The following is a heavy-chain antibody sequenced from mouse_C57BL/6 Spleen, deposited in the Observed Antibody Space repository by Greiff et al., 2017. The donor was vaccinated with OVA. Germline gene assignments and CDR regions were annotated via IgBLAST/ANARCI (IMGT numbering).Heavy chain of an antibody. D-gene: IGHD1-1*01. J-gene: IGHJ2*01. CDR1: GYSITSGYY. V-gene: IGHV3-6*01. Sequence: DVKLQESGPGLVKPSQSLSLTCSVTGYSITSGYYWNWIRQFPGNKLEWLCYISYDGSNNSNPSLKNRISITRDTSKNQFFLKLNSVTTEDTATYYCAREDFYRSSGYWGQGTTLTVSS. CDR3: AREDFYRSSGY. CDR2: ISYDGSN.